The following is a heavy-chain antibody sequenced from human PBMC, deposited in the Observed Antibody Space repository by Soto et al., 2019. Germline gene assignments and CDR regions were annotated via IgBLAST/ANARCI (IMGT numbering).Heavy chain of an antibody. D-gene: IGHD3-9*01. CDR1: GGSFSGYY. V-gene: IGHV4-34*01. CDR2: INHRGSS. Sequence: SETLSLTCAVYGGSFSGYYWSWILQPPGKGLEWIGEINHRGSSNYKPSRKIRVTISVDTSKNQFSLKLGSVTAAVTAVYYCGRGSFRRYLDRITDFDIWGQGTMVTVSS. CDR3: GRGSFRRYLDRITDFDI. J-gene: IGHJ3*02.